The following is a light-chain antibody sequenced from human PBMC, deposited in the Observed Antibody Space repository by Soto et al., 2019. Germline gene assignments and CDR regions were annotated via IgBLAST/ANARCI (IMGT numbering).Light chain of an antibody. CDR2: YIS. Sequence: EFVLTQSPATLSLSPGERATLSCRASQSVSSYLAWYQQKPGQAPRLLIYYISTRATGIPARFSGSGSGTEFTLTINSLQSEDSAVYYCQQHNQWPITFGQGTRLEIK. CDR3: QQHNQWPIT. V-gene: IGKV3-11*01. J-gene: IGKJ5*01. CDR1: QSVSSY.